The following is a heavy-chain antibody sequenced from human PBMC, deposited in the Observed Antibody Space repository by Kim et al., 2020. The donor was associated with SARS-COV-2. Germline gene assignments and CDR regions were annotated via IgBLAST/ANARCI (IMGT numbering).Heavy chain of an antibody. V-gene: IGHV1-2*02. Sequence: ASVKVSCKASGYTFTAYYIHWVRQAPGQGLEWMGWINPNSGAINYAQSFQGRVIMTRDTSISSVYMELSRLRSDDTAVYYCARDQGQYCGGDCPSEYWGQGTLVTVSS. CDR2: INPNSGAI. D-gene: IGHD2-21*01. J-gene: IGHJ4*02. CDR1: GYTFTAYY. CDR3: ARDQGQYCGGDCPSEY.